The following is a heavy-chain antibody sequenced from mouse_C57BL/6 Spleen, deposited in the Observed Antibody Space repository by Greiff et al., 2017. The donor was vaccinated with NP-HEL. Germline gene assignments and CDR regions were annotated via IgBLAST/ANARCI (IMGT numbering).Heavy chain of an antibody. CDR1: GYTFTSYW. D-gene: IGHD2-5*01. Sequence: VQLQQPGAELVKPGASVKLSCKASGYTFTSYWMHWVKQRPGQGLEWIGMIHPNSGSTNYNEKFKSKATLTVDKSSSTAYMQLSSLTSEDSAVYYCGYSNYVGFDYWGQGTTLTVSS. J-gene: IGHJ2*01. V-gene: IGHV1-64*01. CDR3: GYSNYVGFDY. CDR2: IHPNSGST.